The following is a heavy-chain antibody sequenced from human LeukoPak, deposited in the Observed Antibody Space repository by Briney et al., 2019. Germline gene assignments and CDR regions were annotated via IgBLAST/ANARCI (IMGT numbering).Heavy chain of an antibody. V-gene: IGHV3-20*04. D-gene: IGHD3-10*01. CDR1: GFTFDDYG. Sequence: GGSLRLSCAASGFTFDDYGMSWVRQAPGKGLEWVSGINWNGGITAYADSVKGRFTISRDNAKNSLYLQMNSLRAEDTAVYYCARGDHYYGSPDYWGQGTLVTVSS. CDR3: ARGDHYYGSPDY. J-gene: IGHJ4*02. CDR2: INWNGGIT.